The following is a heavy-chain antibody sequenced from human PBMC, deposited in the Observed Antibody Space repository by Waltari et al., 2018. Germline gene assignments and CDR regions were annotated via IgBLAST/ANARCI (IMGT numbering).Heavy chain of an antibody. CDR2: ISPGNSAR. J-gene: IGHJ4*02. V-gene: IGHV5-51*06. Sequence: EVQLVQSGADVKKPGESLKISCETSGYTFTNYWIGWVRQMPGEGRGWVGIISPGNSARRYSPSFQGQVTISADKSTSTAYLQWNSLQASDTAMYYCARQGLYGTENEDFDYWGQGTLVTVSS. CDR3: ARQGLYGTENEDFDY. CDR1: GYTFTNYW. D-gene: IGHD1-1*01.